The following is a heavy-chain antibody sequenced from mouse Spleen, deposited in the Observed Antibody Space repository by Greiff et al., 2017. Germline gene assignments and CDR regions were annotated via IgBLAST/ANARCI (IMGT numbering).Heavy chain of an antibody. CDR2: ILPGSGST. D-gene: IGHD1-2*01. CDR3: ASPHYYGPRDY. Sequence: VQLQQSGAELMKPGASVKISCKATGYTFSSYWIEWVKQRPGHGLEWIGEILPGSGSTNYNEKFKGKATFTADTSSNTAYMQLSSLTSEDSAVYYCASPHYYGPRDYWGQGTSVTVSS. V-gene: IGHV1-9*01. J-gene: IGHJ4*01. CDR1: GYTFSSYW.